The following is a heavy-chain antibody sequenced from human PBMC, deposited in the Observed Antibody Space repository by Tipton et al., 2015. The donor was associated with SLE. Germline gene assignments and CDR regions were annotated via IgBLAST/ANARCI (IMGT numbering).Heavy chain of an antibody. CDR1: GYTFTSYG. V-gene: IGHV1-18*01. CDR3: ARAVIFGVVINYYGMDV. D-gene: IGHD3-3*01. J-gene: IGHJ6*02. Sequence: QSGAEVKKPGASVKVSCKASGYTFTSYGISWVRQAPGQGLEWRGWISAYNGNTNYAQKRQGRVTMTTDTSTSTACMELSSLGSVDTAVYYCARAVIFGVVINYYGMDVWGQGTTVTVSS. CDR2: ISAYNGNT.